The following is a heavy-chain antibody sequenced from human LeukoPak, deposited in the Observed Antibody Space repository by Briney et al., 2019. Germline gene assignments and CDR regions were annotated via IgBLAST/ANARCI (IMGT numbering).Heavy chain of an antibody. V-gene: IGHV3-11*01. CDR1: GVSFRDYY. Sequence: GGSLRLSCAASGVSFRDYYMSWIRQALGKGPEWVSYTSGSGSTTYYADSVKGRFTISRDNAKNSLYLQMNSLRAEDTAVYFCARRHDYGDSWGQGTLVTVSS. CDR3: ARRHDYGDS. CDR2: TSGSGSTT. J-gene: IGHJ4*02.